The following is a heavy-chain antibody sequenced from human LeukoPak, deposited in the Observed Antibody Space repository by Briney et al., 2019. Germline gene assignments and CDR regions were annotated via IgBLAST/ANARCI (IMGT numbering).Heavy chain of an antibody. J-gene: IGHJ4*02. CDR3: ARSFCTSTSCHNDY. Sequence: GGSLRLSCAASGFTISNSGMHWVRQAPGKGLEWVAIIWYDGSYKYYADSVKGRFTISRDNFKNTLYLQMNSLRVEDTAVYYCARSFCTSTSCHNDYWGQGTLVAVTS. V-gene: IGHV3-33*01. CDR1: GFTISNSG. D-gene: IGHD2-2*02. CDR2: IWYDGSYK.